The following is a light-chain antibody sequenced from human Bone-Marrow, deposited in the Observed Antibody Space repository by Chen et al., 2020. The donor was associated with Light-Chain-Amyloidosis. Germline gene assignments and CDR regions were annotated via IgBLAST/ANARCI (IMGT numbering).Light chain of an antibody. V-gene: IGLV3-21*02. J-gene: IGLJ3*02. CDR2: DDS. Sequence: SYVLTQPSSVSVAPGQTSTIACGGNNIGSTSVHWYQQTPGQAPLLVVYDDSDRPSGIPERLSGSNSGNTATLTISRVEAGEEADYYCQVWDRSRDRPVFGGGTQLPVL. CDR1: NIGSTS. CDR3: QVWDRSRDRPV.